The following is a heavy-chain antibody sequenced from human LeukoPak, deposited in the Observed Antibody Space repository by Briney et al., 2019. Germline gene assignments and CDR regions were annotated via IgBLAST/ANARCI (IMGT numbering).Heavy chain of an antibody. CDR1: GFTFSSYS. J-gene: IGHJ4*02. V-gene: IGHV3-48*01. CDR3: AKERSNWNGDIDY. CDR2: ISSSSSTI. Sequence: GGSLRLPCAASGFTFSSYSMNWVRQAPGKGLEWVSSISSSSSTIYYADSVKGRFTISRDNAKNSLYLQMNSLRAEDTAVYYCAKERSNWNGDIDYWGQGTLVTVSS. D-gene: IGHD1-1*01.